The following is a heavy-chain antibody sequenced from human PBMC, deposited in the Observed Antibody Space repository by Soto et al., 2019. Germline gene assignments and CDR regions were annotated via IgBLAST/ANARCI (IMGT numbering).Heavy chain of an antibody. Sequence: EVQMLESGGGLVQPGGSLRLSCAASGFTFSTYGMTWVRQAPGKGLEWVSGISGRGDSTFYADSVKGRFTISRDNAKNTLHLQMNSLRVEDTAVYYCAKGGAYSGSEASRYYYYYMTVWGEGTTVTVSS. CDR1: GFTFSTYG. V-gene: IGHV3-23*01. CDR2: ISGRGDST. CDR3: AKGGAYSGSEASRYYYYYMTV. D-gene: IGHD3-10*01. J-gene: IGHJ6*03.